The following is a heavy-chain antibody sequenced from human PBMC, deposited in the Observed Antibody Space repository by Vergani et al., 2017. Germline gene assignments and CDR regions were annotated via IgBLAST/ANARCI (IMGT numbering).Heavy chain of an antibody. J-gene: IGHJ5*02. CDR3: ARCLWSGDPRGVFDP. CDR1: GGSISSYY. V-gene: IGHV4-59*01. D-gene: IGHD3-3*01. CDR2: IYYSGST. Sequence: QVQLQESGPGLVKPSETLSLTCTVSGGSISSYYWSWIRQPSGKGLEWIGYIYYSGSTNYNPSLKSRVTISVDTSKNQFSLKLISVTAADTAVYYCARCLWSGDPRGVFDPWGQGTLVTVSS.